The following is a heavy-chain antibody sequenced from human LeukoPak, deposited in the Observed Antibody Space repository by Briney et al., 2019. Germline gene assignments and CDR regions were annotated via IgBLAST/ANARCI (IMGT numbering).Heavy chain of an antibody. J-gene: IGHJ4*02. CDR1: GFTFDDYA. Sequence: GGSLRFSCAASGFTFDDYAMHWVRQAPGKGVEWVSGISWNSGSIGYADSVKGRFTISRDNAKNSLYLQMNSLRAEDTALHYCAKALSGSSFDYWGQGTLVTVSS. CDR2: ISWNSGSI. V-gene: IGHV3-9*01. D-gene: IGHD1-26*01. CDR3: AKALSGSSFDY.